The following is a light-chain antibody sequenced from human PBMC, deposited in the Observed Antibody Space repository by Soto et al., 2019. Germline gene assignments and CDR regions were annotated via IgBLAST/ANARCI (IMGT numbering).Light chain of an antibody. J-gene: IGKJ4*01. CDR3: QQYDNLPIT. CDR1: QDISNY. CDR2: DAS. V-gene: IGKV1-33*01. Sequence: DIQMTQSPSSLSASVGDRVTITCQASQDISNYLNWYQQKPGKAPKLLIYDASNLETGVPSRFSGSGSGTDFTFNISSLQTEDIATYYCQQYDNLPITFGGGTKVEIK.